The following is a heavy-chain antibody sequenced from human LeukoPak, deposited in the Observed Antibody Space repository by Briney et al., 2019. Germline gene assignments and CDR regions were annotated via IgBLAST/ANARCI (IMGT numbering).Heavy chain of an antibody. CDR3: ASGFCSGGSCYAFDI. J-gene: IGHJ3*02. Sequence: VEVSFKASGGPFSSYAISWVRQAPGQGLEWMGRIIPILGIANYAQKFQGRVTITADKSTSTAYMELSSLRSEDTAVYYCASGFCSGGSCYAFDIWGQGTMVTVSS. CDR2: IIPILGIA. D-gene: IGHD2-15*01. V-gene: IGHV1-69*04. CDR1: GGPFSSYA.